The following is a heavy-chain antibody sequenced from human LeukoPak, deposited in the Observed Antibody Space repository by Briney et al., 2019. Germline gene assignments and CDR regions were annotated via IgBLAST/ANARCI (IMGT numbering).Heavy chain of an antibody. CDR2: IYWNDDK. Sequence: SGPTLVKPTQTLTLTCTFSGFSLTSSGVGVGWIRQPPGKALEWLALIYWNDDKRYSPSLKSRLTITKDTSKNQVVLTMTNMDPVDTPTYFCAQKSRDGYKERGKYFYPWGQGTRVTVSS. V-gene: IGHV2-5*01. CDR3: AQKSRDGYKERGKYFYP. D-gene: IGHD5-24*01. CDR1: GFSLTSSGVG. J-gene: IGHJ1*01.